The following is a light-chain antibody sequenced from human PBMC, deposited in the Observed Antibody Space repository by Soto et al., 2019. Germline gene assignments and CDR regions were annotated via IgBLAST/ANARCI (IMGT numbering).Light chain of an antibody. Sequence: DIQMTQSPSTLSGSVGDRVTITCRASQSINNGLAWYQQKPGKAPKLLIYKASTLESGVPSRFSGSGSGTEFTPTISSLQPDDFAIYYCQQYNSYSWTFGQGTKVDIK. J-gene: IGKJ1*01. CDR2: KAS. CDR1: QSINNG. V-gene: IGKV1-5*03. CDR3: QQYNSYSWT.